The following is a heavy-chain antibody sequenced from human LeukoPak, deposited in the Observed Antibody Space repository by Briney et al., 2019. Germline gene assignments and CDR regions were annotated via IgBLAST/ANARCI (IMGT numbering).Heavy chain of an antibody. J-gene: IGHJ4*02. Sequence: PSETLSLTCTVSGGSIRSYYWSWIRQPPGKGLEWIGYTYFSGSTSYNPSLKSRVTISVDRSKNQFSLKLSSVAAADTAVYYCARSYDTSFDYWGQGTLVTVSS. D-gene: IGHD3-3*01. V-gene: IGHV4-59*01. CDR1: GGSIRSYY. CDR3: ARSYDTSFDY. CDR2: TYFSGST.